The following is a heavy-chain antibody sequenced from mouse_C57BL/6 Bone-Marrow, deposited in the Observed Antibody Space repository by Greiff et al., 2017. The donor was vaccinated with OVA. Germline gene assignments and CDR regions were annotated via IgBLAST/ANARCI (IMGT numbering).Heavy chain of an antibody. J-gene: IGHJ4*01. Sequence: QVQLQQPGAELVKPGASVKLSCKASGYTFTSYWMHWVKQRPGQGLEWIGMIHPNSGSTNYNEKFKSKATLTVDKSSSTAYMQLSSLTSEGSAIYYCAIVTTVVTDYYAMDNWGQGTSVTVSS. D-gene: IGHD1-1*01. CDR2: IHPNSGST. CDR1: GYTFTSYW. V-gene: IGHV1-64*01. CDR3: AIVTTVVTDYYAMDN.